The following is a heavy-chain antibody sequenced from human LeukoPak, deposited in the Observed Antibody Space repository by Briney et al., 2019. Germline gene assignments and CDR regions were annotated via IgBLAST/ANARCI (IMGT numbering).Heavy chain of an antibody. D-gene: IGHD3-22*01. CDR2: IYTSGST. J-gene: IGHJ5*02. CDR1: GGSISSYY. Sequence: KPSETLSLTCTVSGGSISSYYWSWIRQPAGKGLEWIGRIYTSGSTNYNPSLKSRVTMSVDTSKNQFSLKLSSVTAAATAVYYCARDRGTMIVVASPTSTWFDPWGQGTLVTVSS. CDR3: ARDRGTMIVVASPTSTWFDP. V-gene: IGHV4-4*07.